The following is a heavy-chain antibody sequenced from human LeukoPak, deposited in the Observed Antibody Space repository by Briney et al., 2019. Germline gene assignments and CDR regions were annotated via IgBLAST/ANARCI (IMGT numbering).Heavy chain of an antibody. V-gene: IGHV3-30*04. D-gene: IGHD6-19*01. Sequence: GRSLRLSCAASGFTFSSNAMHWVRQAPGTGLEWVAVISYDGSNKYYADSVTGRSTISRDNFKNTVYLQMNSLRPDDTAVYYCARGRRSGWDDWFDPWGQGTLVTVSS. CDR3: ARGRRSGWDDWFDP. CDR1: GFTFSSNA. CDR2: ISYDGSNK. J-gene: IGHJ5*02.